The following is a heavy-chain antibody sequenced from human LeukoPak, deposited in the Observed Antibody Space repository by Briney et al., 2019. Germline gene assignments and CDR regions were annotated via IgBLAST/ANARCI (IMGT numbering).Heavy chain of an antibody. CDR3: ARERGCSSTSCYLGYYYYYYYMDV. J-gene: IGHJ6*03. V-gene: IGHV3-30*01. D-gene: IGHD2-2*01. CDR2: ISYDGSNK. CDR1: GFTFSSYA. Sequence: GGSLRLSCAASGFTFSSYAMHWVRQAPGKGLEWVAVISYDGSNKYYADSVKGRFTISRDNSKNTLYLQMNSLKAEDTAVYYCARERGCSSTSCYLGYYYYYYYMDVWGKGTTVTVSS.